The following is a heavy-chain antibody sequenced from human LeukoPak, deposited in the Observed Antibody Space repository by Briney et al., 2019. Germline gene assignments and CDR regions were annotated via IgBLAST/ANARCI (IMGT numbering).Heavy chain of an antibody. J-gene: IGHJ4*02. CDR2: INPNSGGI. Sequence: ASVKVSCKASGYTFTGYYMHWVRQAPGQGLEWMGWINPNSGGINYAQKFQGRVTMTRDTSISTAYMELSRLRSDDTAVYYCARGRLRAVAGRTSDYWGQGTLVTVSS. CDR3: ARGRLRAVAGRTSDY. V-gene: IGHV1-2*02. D-gene: IGHD6-19*01. CDR1: GYTFTGYY.